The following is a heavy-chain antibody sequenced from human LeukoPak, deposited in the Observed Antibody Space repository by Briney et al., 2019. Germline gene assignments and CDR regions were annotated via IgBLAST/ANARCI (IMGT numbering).Heavy chain of an antibody. CDR1: GYTLTELS. CDR3: ATAYYDSMFFDY. Sequence: GASVKVSCKVSGYTLTELSMHWVRQAPGKGLEWMGGFDPEDGETIYAQKFQGRVTMTEDTSTDTAYMELSSLRSEDTAVYYCATAYYDSMFFDYWGQGTLVTVSS. J-gene: IGHJ4*02. CDR2: FDPEDGET. D-gene: IGHD3-22*01. V-gene: IGHV1-24*01.